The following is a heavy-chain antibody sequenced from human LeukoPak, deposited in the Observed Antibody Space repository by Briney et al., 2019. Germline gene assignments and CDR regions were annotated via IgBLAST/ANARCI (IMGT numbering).Heavy chain of an antibody. CDR3: ARVRGSGYDPEYYFDY. D-gene: IGHD5-12*01. CDR2: INPNSGGT. J-gene: IGHJ4*02. CDR1: GYTFTGYY. V-gene: IGHV1-2*02. Sequence: GASVTVSCKASGYTFTGYYMHWVRQPPGQGLEWMGWINPNSGGTNYAQKFQGRVTMTRDTSISTAYMELSRLRSDDTAVYYCARVRGSGYDPEYYFDYWGQGTLVTVSS.